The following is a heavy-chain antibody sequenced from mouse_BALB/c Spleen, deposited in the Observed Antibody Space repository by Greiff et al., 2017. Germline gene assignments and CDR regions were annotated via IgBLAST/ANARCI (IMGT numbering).Heavy chain of an antibody. J-gene: IGHJ2*01. CDR3: ANPSITTVVAPFDY. D-gene: IGHD1-1*01. Sequence: EVQLQQSGAELVKPGASVKLSCTASGFNIKDTYMHWVKQRPEQGLEWIGRIDPANGNTKYDPKFQGKATITADTSSNTAYLQLSSLTSEDTAVYYCANPSITTVVAPFDYWGQGTTLTVSS. V-gene: IGHV14-3*02. CDR1: GFNIKDTY. CDR2: IDPANGNT.